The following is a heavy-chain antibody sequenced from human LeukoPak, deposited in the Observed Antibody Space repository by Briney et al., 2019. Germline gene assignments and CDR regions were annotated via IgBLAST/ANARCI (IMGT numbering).Heavy chain of an antibody. J-gene: IGHJ4*02. V-gene: IGHV3-23*01. CDR3: VREDTPATANY. D-gene: IGHD2-21*02. Sequence: GGSLTLSWAASGLNFANHAMSWVRQPPGKGREWVSAISGGGHITYYADSVTGRFTISRDNSKDTVFLQMNSLRPGDTAIYYCVREDTPATANYWGQGTMVTISP. CDR2: ISGGGHIT. CDR1: GLNFANHA.